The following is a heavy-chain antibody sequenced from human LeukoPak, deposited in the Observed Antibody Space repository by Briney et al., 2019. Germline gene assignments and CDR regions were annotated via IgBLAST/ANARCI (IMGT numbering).Heavy chain of an antibody. J-gene: IGHJ4*02. CDR1: GFTFSSYV. CDR3: ARDLEVLRYFDPVPYFDY. CDR2: IWYDGTNK. V-gene: IGHV3-33*01. D-gene: IGHD3-9*01. Sequence: PGGSLRLSCAASGFTFSSYVMHWVRQAPGKGLEWVAVIWYDGTNKYYADSVKGRFTISRDNAKNSLYLQMNSLRAEDTAVYYCARDLEVLRYFDPVPYFDYWGQGNLVTVSS.